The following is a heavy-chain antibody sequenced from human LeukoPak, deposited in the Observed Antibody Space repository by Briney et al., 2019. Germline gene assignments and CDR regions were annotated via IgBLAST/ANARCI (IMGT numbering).Heavy chain of an antibody. V-gene: IGHV4-61*02. CDR1: GGSINSVDYY. CDR3: ARDGGYKRFEP. CDR2: MYNSVDT. Sequence: SDTLSLTCTVSGGSINSVDYYWSCIRQPAGKGLESIGRMYNSVDTNSHPSINYNPSLKSRATISVDTAKNQFSLNLTSVTAADTAVYYCARDGGYKRFEPWGQGTLVTVSS. J-gene: IGHJ5*02. D-gene: IGHD5-18*01.